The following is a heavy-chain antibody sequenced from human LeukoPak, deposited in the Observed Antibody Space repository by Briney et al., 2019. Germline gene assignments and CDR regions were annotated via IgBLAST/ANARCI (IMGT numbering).Heavy chain of an antibody. D-gene: IGHD3-9*01. CDR1: GGSFSGYY. J-gene: IGHJ4*02. CDR2: IYYSGST. V-gene: IGHV4-34*01. Sequence: PSETLSLTCAVYGGSFSGYYWSWIRQPPGKGLEWIGSIYYSGSTYYNPSLKSRVTISVDTSKNQFSLKLSSVTAADTAVYYCARHAYSNYDPVLRYFDWLLSPFDYWGQGTLVTVSS. CDR3: ARHAYSNYDPVLRYFDWLLSPFDY.